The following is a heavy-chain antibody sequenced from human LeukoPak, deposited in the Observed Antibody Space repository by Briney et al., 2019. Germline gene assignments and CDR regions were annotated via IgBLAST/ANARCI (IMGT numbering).Heavy chain of an antibody. CDR1: GFTFSSYG. CDR2: ISYDGSNK. CDR3: AKNYDYYDSSGYYPIDY. D-gene: IGHD3-22*01. V-gene: IGHV3-30*18. Sequence: PGGSLRLSCAASGFTFSSYGMHWVRQAPGKGLEWVAVISYDGSNKYYADSVKGRFTISRDNSKNTLYLQMNSLRAEDTAVYYCAKNYDYYDSSGYYPIDYWGQGTLVTVSS. J-gene: IGHJ4*02.